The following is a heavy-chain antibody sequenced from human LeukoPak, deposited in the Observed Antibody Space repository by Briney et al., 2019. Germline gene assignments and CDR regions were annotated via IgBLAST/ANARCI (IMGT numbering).Heavy chain of an antibody. CDR2: ISGSGGST. Sequence: GGSLRLSCAASGFTFSSYAMSWVRQAPGKGLEWVSAISGSGGSTYYADSVKGRFTISRDNSKNTLYLQMNSLRAEDTAVYYCAKAHLSYYYDSSGYFFPDYWGQGTLVTVSS. J-gene: IGHJ4*02. CDR1: GFTFSSYA. CDR3: AKAHLSYYYDSSGYFFPDY. D-gene: IGHD3-22*01. V-gene: IGHV3-23*01.